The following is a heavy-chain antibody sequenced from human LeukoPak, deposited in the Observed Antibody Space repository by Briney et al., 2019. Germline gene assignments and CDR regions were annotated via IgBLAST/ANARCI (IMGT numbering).Heavy chain of an antibody. J-gene: IGHJ4*02. Sequence: SETLSLTCAVYRGSFSGYYWSWIRQPPGKGLEWIGEINHSGSTNYNPSLKSRVTISVDTSKNQFSLKLSSVTAADTAVYYCARPKRYCSSTSCYGGYYFDYWGQGTLVTVSS. V-gene: IGHV4-34*01. CDR2: INHSGST. CDR1: RGSFSGYY. D-gene: IGHD2-2*01. CDR3: ARPKRYCSSTSCYGGYYFDY.